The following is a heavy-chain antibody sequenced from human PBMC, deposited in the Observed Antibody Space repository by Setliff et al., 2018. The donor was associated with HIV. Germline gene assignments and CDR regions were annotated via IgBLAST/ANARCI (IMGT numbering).Heavy chain of an antibody. D-gene: IGHD2-2*01. CDR3: VRDQNTPSRCRSKTCINPGDY. CDR2: IWYDGSNE. J-gene: IGHJ4*02. V-gene: IGHV3-33*01. CDR1: GFSLSYHG. Sequence: LRLSCAASGFSLSYHGMHWVRQAPGKGLEWVAIIWYDGSNEYYADSVKGRFTISRDNSKNTLYLQMDSLRAEDTAVFYCVRDQNTPSRCRSKTCINPGDYWGLGTLVTVSS.